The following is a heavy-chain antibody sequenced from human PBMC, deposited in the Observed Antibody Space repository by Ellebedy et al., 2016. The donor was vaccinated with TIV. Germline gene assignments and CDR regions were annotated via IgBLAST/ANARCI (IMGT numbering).Heavy chain of an antibody. Sequence: GESLKISCAASGFTVSSNYMSWVRQAPGRGLEWVSTIYSSGGTYYAGSVKGRFTISRDNAKNSLYLQMNSLRGEDTAVYYCARTYGNTRPEYWGQGTLVTVSS. D-gene: IGHD1/OR15-1a*01. J-gene: IGHJ4*02. CDR2: IYSSGGT. CDR3: ARTYGNTRPEY. V-gene: IGHV3-53*01. CDR1: GFTVSSNY.